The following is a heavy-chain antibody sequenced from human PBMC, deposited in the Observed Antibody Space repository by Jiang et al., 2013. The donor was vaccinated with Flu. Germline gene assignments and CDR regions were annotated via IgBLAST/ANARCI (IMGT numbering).Heavy chain of an antibody. V-gene: IGHV1-18*01. CDR1: GYTFTSYG. CDR3: ARRPGGGSYYHYYGMDV. Sequence: GAEVKKPGASVKVSCKASGYTFTSYGISWVRQAPGQGLEWMGWISAYNGNTNYAQKLQGRVTMTTDTSTSTAYMELRSLRSDDTAVYYCARRPGGGSYYHYYGMDVWGKGTTVTVSS. CDR2: ISAYNGNT. J-gene: IGHJ6*04. D-gene: IGHD1-26*01.